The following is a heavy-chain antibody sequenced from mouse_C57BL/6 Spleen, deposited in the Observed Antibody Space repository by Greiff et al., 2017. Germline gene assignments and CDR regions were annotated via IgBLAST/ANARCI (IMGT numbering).Heavy chain of an antibody. CDR3: ARGRLRRYAMDY. Sequence: EVQLVESGGGLVKPGGSLKLSCASSGFTFSDYGMHWVRQAPEKGLEWVAYISSGSSTIYYADTVKGRFTISRDNAKNTLFLQMTSVRSEDTAMYYCARGRLRRYAMDYWGQGTSVTVSS. CDR2: ISSGSSTI. J-gene: IGHJ4*01. D-gene: IGHD2-2*01. V-gene: IGHV5-17*01. CDR1: GFTFSDYG.